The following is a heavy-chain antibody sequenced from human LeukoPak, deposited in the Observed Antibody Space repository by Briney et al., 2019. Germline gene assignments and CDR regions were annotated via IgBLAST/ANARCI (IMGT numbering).Heavy chain of an antibody. J-gene: IGHJ6*02. V-gene: IGHV3-23*01. D-gene: IGHD3-9*01. CDR3: AKRGEVFDWFYGMDV. CDR2: IGGSGGST. CDR1: GFTFSSYA. Sequence: GGSLRLSCAASGFTFSSYAMSWDRQAPGKGLEWVSTIGGSGGSTYYADSVKGRFTISRDTSKNTLYLEMHSLRAEDTAIYYCAKRGEVFDWFYGMDVWGQGTTVTVSS.